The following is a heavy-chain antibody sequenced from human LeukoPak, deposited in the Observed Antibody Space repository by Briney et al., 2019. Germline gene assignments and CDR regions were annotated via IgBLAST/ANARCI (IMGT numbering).Heavy chain of an antibody. Sequence: PSETLSLTCTVSGGSISSSSYYWDWIRQPPGKGLEWIGSIYYSGSTYYNPSLKSGVTISVDTSKNQFSLKLSSVTAADTAMYYCASHYGGSYFDCWGQGTLVTVSS. CDR3: ASHYGGSYFDC. CDR1: GGSISSSSYY. J-gene: IGHJ4*02. D-gene: IGHD4-23*01. V-gene: IGHV4-39*01. CDR2: IYYSGST.